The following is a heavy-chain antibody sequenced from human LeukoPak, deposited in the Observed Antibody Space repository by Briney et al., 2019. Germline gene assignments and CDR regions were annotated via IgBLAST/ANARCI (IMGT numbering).Heavy chain of an antibody. V-gene: IGHV1-2*02. CDR3: ARGADFWSGYCPY. CDR2: INPNSGGT. Sequence: ASVKVSCKASGYTFTGYYMHWVRQAPGQGLEWMGWINPNSGGTNYAQRFQGRVTMTRDTSISTAYMELSRLRSDDTAVYYWARGADFWSGYCPYWGQGTLVTVSS. CDR1: GYTFTGYY. J-gene: IGHJ4*02. D-gene: IGHD3-3*01.